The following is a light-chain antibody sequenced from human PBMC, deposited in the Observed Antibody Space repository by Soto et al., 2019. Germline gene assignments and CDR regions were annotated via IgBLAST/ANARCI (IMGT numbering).Light chain of an antibody. Sequence: QSVLTQPPSVSGAPGQRVTISCTGSSSNIGAGSDIHWYQQLPGTAPKLLIYGNINRPSGVPDRFSGSKSGTSASLAINGLQAEDEADYNCQSHDSSLSGSVFGGGTKVTVL. CDR2: GNI. V-gene: IGLV1-40*01. J-gene: IGLJ2*01. CDR3: QSHDSSLSGSV. CDR1: SSNIGAGSD.